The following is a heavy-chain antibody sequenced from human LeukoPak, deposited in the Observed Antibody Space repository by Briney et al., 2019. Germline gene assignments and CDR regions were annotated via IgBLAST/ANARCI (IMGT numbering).Heavy chain of an antibody. CDR1: GGSISSYY. V-gene: IGHV4-59*08. J-gene: IGHJ6*02. Sequence: KASETLSLTCTVSGGSISSYYWSWIRQPPGKGLEWIGYIYYSGSTNYNPSLKSRVTISVDTSKNQFSLKLSSVTAADTAVYYCAWTPSSTIYGMDVWGQGTTVTVSS. CDR2: IYYSGST. CDR3: AWTPSSTIYGMDV. D-gene: IGHD2-2*01.